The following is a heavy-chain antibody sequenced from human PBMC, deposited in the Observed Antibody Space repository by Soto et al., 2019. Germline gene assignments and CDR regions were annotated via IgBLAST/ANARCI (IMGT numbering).Heavy chain of an antibody. CDR3: ARHSRYRNWFDP. D-gene: IGHD2-2*02. J-gene: IGHJ5*02. V-gene: IGHV4-39*01. CDR1: GGSISSSSYY. CDR2: IYYSGST. Sequence: SETLSLTCTVSGGSISSSSYYWGWIRQPPGKGLEWIGSIYYSGSTYYNPSLKSRVTISVDTSKNQFSLKLSSVTAADTAVYYCARHSRYRNWFDPWGQGTLVTVS.